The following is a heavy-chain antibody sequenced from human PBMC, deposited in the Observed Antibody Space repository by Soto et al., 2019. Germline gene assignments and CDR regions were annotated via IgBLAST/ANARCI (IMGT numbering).Heavy chain of an antibody. D-gene: IGHD3-10*01. Sequence: ASVKVSCKXSGYMFISYGINWVRQAPGQGLEWMGWIRPYNGDTKYAQSLQGRVTMTTDTSTSTAYMEMRSLRSDDTAVYYCVRDLYGSGSYYTDYWGPGTLVTVS. V-gene: IGHV1-18*01. CDR2: IRPYNGDT. CDR3: VRDLYGSGSYYTDY. J-gene: IGHJ4*02. CDR1: GYMFISYG.